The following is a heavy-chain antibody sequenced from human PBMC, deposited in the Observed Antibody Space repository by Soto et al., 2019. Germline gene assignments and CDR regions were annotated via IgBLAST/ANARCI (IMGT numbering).Heavy chain of an antibody. CDR1: GFTFSSYA. Sequence: GGSLRLSCAASGFTFSSYAMSWVRQAPGKGLEWVALMAYDGSNKYYADSVTGRFTISRDNSKNTLYLQMNSLRAEDTAVYYCAKDKSATFGYFDYWGQGTLVTVSS. J-gene: IGHJ4*02. CDR2: MAYDGSNK. CDR3: AKDKSATFGYFDY. D-gene: IGHD3-10*02. V-gene: IGHV3-30*18.